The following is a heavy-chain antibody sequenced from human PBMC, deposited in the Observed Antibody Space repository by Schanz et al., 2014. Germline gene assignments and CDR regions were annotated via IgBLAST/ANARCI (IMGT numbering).Heavy chain of an antibody. Sequence: QVQLVQSGAEVKKPGASVKVYCKASGYTFTTYYLHWVRQAPGQGLEWMGIINPTGGSTTYAEKFLGRVTMTSDTSTSTVYMELSRLRSEDMAVYYCARDPYSASYFPSPPLYGLDVWGQGTTVTVSS. D-gene: IGHD1-26*01. J-gene: IGHJ6*02. CDR1: GYTFTTYY. CDR2: INPTGGST. V-gene: IGHV1-46*01. CDR3: ARDPYSASYFPSPPLYGLDV.